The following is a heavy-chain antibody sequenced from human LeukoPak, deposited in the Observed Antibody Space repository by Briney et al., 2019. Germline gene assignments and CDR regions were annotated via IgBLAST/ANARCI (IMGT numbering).Heavy chain of an antibody. CDR1: GYTFTSYD. D-gene: IGHD6-19*01. CDR2: MNPNSGNT. V-gene: IGHV1-8*03. J-gene: IGHJ3*02. Sequence: GASVKVSCKTSGYTFTSYDINWVRQATGQGLEYMGWMNPNSGNTGYAKKFQGRVPITRNTSISTAYMELSSLRSEDTAVYYCARALGAVAGPEDAFDIWGQGTMVTVSS. CDR3: ARALGAVAGPEDAFDI.